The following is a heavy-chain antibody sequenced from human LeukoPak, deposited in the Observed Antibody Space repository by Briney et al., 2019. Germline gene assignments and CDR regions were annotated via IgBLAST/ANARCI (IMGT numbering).Heavy chain of an antibody. J-gene: IGHJ4*02. V-gene: IGHV4-34*01. CDR3: ARENVYSSSSDRFDY. D-gene: IGHD6-6*01. CDR2: INHSGST. CDR1: GFTFSSYA. Sequence: GSLRLSCAASGFTFSSYAMSWVRQPPGKGLEWIGEINHSGSTNYNPSLKSRVTISVDTSKNQFSLKLSSVTAADTAVYYCARENVYSSSSDRFDYWGQGTLVTVSS.